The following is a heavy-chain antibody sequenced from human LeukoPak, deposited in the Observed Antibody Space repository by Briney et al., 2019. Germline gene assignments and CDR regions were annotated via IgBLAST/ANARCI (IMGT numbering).Heavy chain of an antibody. CDR1: GYTFTGYY. J-gene: IGHJ4*02. CDR2: INPNSGGT. CDR3: ARFKVNKGKSRHIDY. D-gene: IGHD1/OR15-1a*01. Sequence: GASVKVSCTASGYTFTGYYMHWVRQAPGQGLEWMGWINPNSGGTNYAQKFQGRVTMTRDTSISTAYMELSRLRSDDTAVYYCARFKVNKGKSRHIDYWGQGTLVTVSS. V-gene: IGHV1-2*02.